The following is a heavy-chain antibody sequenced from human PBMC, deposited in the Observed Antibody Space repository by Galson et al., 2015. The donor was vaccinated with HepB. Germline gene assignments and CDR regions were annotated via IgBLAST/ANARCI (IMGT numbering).Heavy chain of an antibody. CDR2: ISCGGGST. Sequence: SLRLSCAASGFTFSSYAMSWVRQAPGKGLEWVSAISCGGGSTYYADSVKGRFTISRDNSKNTLYLQMNSLRAEDTAVYHCAKGRTYDSSRYWYFDLWGRGTLVTVSS. J-gene: IGHJ2*01. D-gene: IGHD3-22*01. CDR1: GFTFSSYA. CDR3: AKGRTYDSSRYWYFDL. V-gene: IGHV3-23*01.